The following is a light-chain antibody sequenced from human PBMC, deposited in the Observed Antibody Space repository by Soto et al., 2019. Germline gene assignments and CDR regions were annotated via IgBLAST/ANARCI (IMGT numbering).Light chain of an antibody. CDR1: HSVSSL. CDR2: GAS. CDR3: HQYHNWNRT. V-gene: IGKV3-15*01. J-gene: IGKJ1*01. Sequence: EIVMTHSPPTLSVSPCERPTLSSSASHSVSSLLPRYQHKPGHAHGPLIHGASTTANGIRVRFSGSGTGTEFNLTISSLKFQAFEVYDCHQYHNWNRTFGQGTKVDI.